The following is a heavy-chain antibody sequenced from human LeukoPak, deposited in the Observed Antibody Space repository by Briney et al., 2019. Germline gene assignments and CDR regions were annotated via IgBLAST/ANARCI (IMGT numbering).Heavy chain of an antibody. D-gene: IGHD1-26*01. CDR2: IYYSGST. J-gene: IGHJ4*02. V-gene: IGHV4-59*01. CDR1: GGSISSYY. Sequence: SETLSLTCTVSGGSISSYYWSWIRQPPGKGLEWIGYIYYSGSTNYNPSLKSRVTISVDTSKNQFSLKLSSVTAADTAVYYCGRVGFALQIDYWGQGTLVTVSS. CDR3: GRVGFALQIDY.